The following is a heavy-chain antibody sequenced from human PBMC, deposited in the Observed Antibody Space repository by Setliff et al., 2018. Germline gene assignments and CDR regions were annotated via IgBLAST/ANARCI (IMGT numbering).Heavy chain of an antibody. V-gene: IGHV4-39*01. CDR2: IHYRGTT. CDR1: GGSVSDSTYY. CDR3: ARTGTYRYFDS. D-gene: IGHD1-1*01. J-gene: IGHJ4*02. Sequence: SETLSLTCSVSGGSVSDSTYYWGWVRQPPGKGLEWIGRIHYRGTTYSNVSLASRLTISVDTSKNQFSLKLTSVTAADTAVYYCARTGTYRYFDSWGQGTRVTVSS.